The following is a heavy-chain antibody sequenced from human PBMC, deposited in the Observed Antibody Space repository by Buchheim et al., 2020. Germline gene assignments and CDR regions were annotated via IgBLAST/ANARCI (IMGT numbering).Heavy chain of an antibody. V-gene: IGHV3-48*04. CDR3: ARDGDYYDSSGYTN. J-gene: IGHJ4*02. CDR2: ISSSSSTI. D-gene: IGHD3-22*01. CDR1: GFTFSSYS. Sequence: EVQLVESGGGLVQPGGSLRLSCAASGFTFSSYSMNWVRQAPGKGLEWVSYISSSSSTIYYADSVKGRFTISRDNAQNSLYPQMNSLRAEDTAVYYCARDGDYYDSSGYTNWGQGTL.